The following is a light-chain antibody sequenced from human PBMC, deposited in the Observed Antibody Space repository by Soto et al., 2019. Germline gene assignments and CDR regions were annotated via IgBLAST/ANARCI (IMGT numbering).Light chain of an antibody. CDR2: DAS. Sequence: EIVLTQSPATLSLSPGERATLSCRASQSVSRYLAWYQQKPGQAPRLLIYDASNRATGIPARFSGSGSGTDFTLTISSLEPEDFAVYYCQQRSTWPHTFGGGTKVEIK. CDR3: QQRSTWPHT. J-gene: IGKJ4*01. V-gene: IGKV3-11*01. CDR1: QSVSRY.